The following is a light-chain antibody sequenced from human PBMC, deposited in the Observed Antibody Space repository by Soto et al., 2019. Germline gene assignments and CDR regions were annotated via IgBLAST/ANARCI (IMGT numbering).Light chain of an antibody. CDR3: CSYAGSFTWV. CDR2: DAN. V-gene: IGLV2-11*01. CDR1: TGDVGAYNF. Sequence: QSALTQPRSVSGSPGQSVTISCTGTTGDVGAYNFVSWYQLHPGKAPKLMIYDANKRPSGVPDRFSASKSGNTASLTISGLKAEDEADYYCCSYAGSFTWVFGGGTKVTVL. J-gene: IGLJ3*02.